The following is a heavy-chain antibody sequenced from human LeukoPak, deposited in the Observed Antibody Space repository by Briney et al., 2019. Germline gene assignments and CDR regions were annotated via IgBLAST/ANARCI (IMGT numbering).Heavy chain of an antibody. D-gene: IGHD2-15*01. CDR2: VYSSGSS. V-gene: IGHV4-61*02. Sequence: QVQLQESGPGLVKPSQTQSLTCTVSGGSISSANFYWSWIRQPAGKGLEWIGRVYSSGSSNYNPSLNSRVTISVDTSKNQVSLKLTSVTAADTAVYYCARGRLLATFDYWGQGTLVTVSS. J-gene: IGHJ4*02. CDR1: GGSISSANFY. CDR3: ARGRLLATFDY.